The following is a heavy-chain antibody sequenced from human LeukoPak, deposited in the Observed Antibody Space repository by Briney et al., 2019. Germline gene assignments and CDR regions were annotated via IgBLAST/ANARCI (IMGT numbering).Heavy chain of an antibody. J-gene: IGHJ3*02. CDR2: IFPDDPDT. Sequence: GESLKISCQGSGYSFTSYWIGWVRQMPGKGLEWMWIIFPDDPDTRYSPSFQGQVTISADKSVTTAYLQWTSLKASDTAIYYCARLASSGWYSEDAFDIWGQGTMVTVSS. D-gene: IGHD6-19*01. V-gene: IGHV5-51*01. CDR1: GYSFTSYW. CDR3: ARLASSGWYSEDAFDI.